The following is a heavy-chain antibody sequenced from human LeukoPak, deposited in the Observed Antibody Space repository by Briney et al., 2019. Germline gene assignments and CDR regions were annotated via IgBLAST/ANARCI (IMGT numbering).Heavy chain of an antibody. J-gene: IGHJ4*02. CDR3: ARGGLGITGSYFDY. Sequence: ASVKVSCKASGYTFTGYYMHWVRQAPGQGLEWMGWINPNSGGTNYAQKFQGRVTMTRDTSISTAYMELSRLRSDDTAMYYCARGGLGITGSYFDYWGQGTLVTVSS. CDR1: GYTFTGYY. V-gene: IGHV1-2*02. D-gene: IGHD7-27*01. CDR2: INPNSGGT.